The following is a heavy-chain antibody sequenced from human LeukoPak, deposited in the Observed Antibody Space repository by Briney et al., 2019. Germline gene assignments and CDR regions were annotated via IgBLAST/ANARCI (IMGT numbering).Heavy chain of an antibody. CDR3: ARDPDHYGDSLYYFDY. V-gene: IGHV1-46*01. CDR2: INPSGGST. CDR1: GCTFTSYY. Sequence: ALVKVSCKASGCTFTSYYMHWVRQAPGQGLEWMGIINPSGGSTSYAQKFQGRVTMTRDTSTSTVYMELSSLRSEDTAVYYCARDPDHYGDSLYYFDYWGQGTLVTVSS. D-gene: IGHD4-17*01. J-gene: IGHJ4*02.